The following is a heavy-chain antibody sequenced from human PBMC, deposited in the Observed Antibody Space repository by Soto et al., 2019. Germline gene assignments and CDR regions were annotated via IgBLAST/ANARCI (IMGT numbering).Heavy chain of an antibody. CDR3: ARRYDSSGYPDP. D-gene: IGHD3-22*01. CDR2: INHSGST. Sequence: SETLSLTCAVYGGSFSGYYWSWIRQPPGKGLEWIGEINHSGSTYYNPSLKSRVTISVDTSKNQFSLKLSSVTAADTAVYYCARRYDSSGYPDPWGQGTLVTVSS. J-gene: IGHJ5*02. V-gene: IGHV4-34*09. CDR1: GGSFSGYY.